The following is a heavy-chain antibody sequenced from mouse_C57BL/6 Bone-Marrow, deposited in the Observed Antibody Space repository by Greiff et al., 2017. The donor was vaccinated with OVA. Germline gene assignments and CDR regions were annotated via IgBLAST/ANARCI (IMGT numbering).Heavy chain of an antibody. Sequence: QVQLQQSGAELVRPGASVKLSCKASVYTFTDYYINWVKQRPGQGLEWIARIYPGSGNTYYNEKFKGKATLTAEKSSSTAYMQLSSLTSEDSAVYFCARADYYGSSYDAMDYWGQGTSVTVSS. CDR2: IYPGSGNT. J-gene: IGHJ4*01. CDR1: VYTFTDYY. V-gene: IGHV1-76*01. D-gene: IGHD1-1*01. CDR3: ARADYYGSSYDAMDY.